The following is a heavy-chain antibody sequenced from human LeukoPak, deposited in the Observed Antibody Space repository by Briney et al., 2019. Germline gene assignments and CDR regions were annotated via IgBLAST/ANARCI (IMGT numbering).Heavy chain of an antibody. V-gene: IGHV3-7*01. Sequence: PGGSLRLSCAASGFTSSSCWMSWVRQAPGKGLEWVANIKQDGSEKYYVDSVKGRFTISRDNAKNSLYLQMNSLRAEDTAVYYCARVLIVATIVYFDYWGQGTLVTVSS. D-gene: IGHD5-12*01. J-gene: IGHJ4*02. CDR3: ARVLIVATIVYFDY. CDR1: GFTSSSCW. CDR2: IKQDGSEK.